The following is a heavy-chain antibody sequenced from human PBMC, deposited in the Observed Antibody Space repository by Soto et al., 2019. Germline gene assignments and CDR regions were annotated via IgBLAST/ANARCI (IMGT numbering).Heavy chain of an antibody. Sequence: QEHLVQSGAEVKKPGSSVKVSCKASGRTFSTSVSSWVRQAPGQGLEWMGEILPLYGAASYAQKFQGRASITENTATNTAYMDISSMRSEDTSVSYYATGEPNSRKTMWGPLDQWGQGPTVTVSS. CDR2: ILPLYGAA. D-gene: IGHD3-10*02. J-gene: IGHJ4*02. V-gene: IGHV1-69*06. CDR3: ATGEPNSRKTMWGPLDQ. CDR1: GRTFSTSV.